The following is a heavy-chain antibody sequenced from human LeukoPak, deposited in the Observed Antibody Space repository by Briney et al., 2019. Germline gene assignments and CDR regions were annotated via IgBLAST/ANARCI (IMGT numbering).Heavy chain of an antibody. J-gene: IGHJ4*02. CDR1: GFTFSSYG. V-gene: IGHV3-30*02. D-gene: IGHD3-10*01. CDR2: IRYDGSNK. CDR3: AKESVWFGESNPFDY. Sequence: PGGSLRLSCAASGFTFSSYGMHWVRQAPGKGLEWVTFIRYDGSNKYYADSVKGRFTISRDNSKNTLSPQMNSLRAEDTAVYYCAKESVWFGESNPFDYWGQGTLVTVSS.